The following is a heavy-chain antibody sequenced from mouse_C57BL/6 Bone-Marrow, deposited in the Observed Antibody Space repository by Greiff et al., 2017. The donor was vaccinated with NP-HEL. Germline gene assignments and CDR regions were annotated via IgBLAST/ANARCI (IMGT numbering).Heavy chain of an antibody. V-gene: IGHV5-17*01. J-gene: IGHJ2*01. D-gene: IGHD1-1*01. CDR2: ISSCSSTI. Sequence: EVQGVESGGGLVKPGGSLKLSCAASGFTFSDYGMHWVRQAPEKGLEWVAYISSCSSTIYYADTVKGRFTISRDNAKNTLFLQMTSLRSEDTAMYYCARQGIYYYGSSYFDYWGQGTTLTVSS. CDR3: ARQGIYYYGSSYFDY. CDR1: GFTFSDYG.